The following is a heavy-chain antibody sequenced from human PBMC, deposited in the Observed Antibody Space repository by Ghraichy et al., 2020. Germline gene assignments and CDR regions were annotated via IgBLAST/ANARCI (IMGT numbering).Heavy chain of an antibody. J-gene: IGHJ4*02. CDR2: ISAYNGNT. CDR3: ARDRRRITVTTYTDFDY. Sequence: ASVKVSCKASGYTFTNYGISWVRQAPGQGLEWMGWISAYNGNTNYAQKLQGRVTMTTDTSTSTAYMELRSLRSDDTAVYYCARDRRRITVTTYTDFDYWGQGTLVTVSS. CDR1: GYTFTNYG. V-gene: IGHV1-18*01. D-gene: IGHD4-17*01.